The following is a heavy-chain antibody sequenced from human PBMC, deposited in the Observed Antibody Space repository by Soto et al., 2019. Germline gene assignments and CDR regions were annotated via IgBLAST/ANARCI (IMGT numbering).Heavy chain of an antibody. J-gene: IGHJ4*02. CDR2: ISGGGDTT. CDR3: AKGRGGSWSQTPRVDF. Sequence: EVQLLESGGGLVQPGGSLRLSCAASGFTFNNYAMTWVRQAPGKGLEWVSAISGGGDTTSYADSVKGRFTVSRDGSKNTLYLQMSSLRAEDTALYYCAKGRGGSWSQTPRVDFWGQGTLVTVSS. V-gene: IGHV3-23*01. D-gene: IGHD3-10*01. CDR1: GFTFNNYA.